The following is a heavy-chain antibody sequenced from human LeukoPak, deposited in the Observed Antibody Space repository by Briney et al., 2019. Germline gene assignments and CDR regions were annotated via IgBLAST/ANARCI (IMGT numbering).Heavy chain of an antibody. D-gene: IGHD2-8*01. V-gene: IGHV4-59*08. CDR3: ARHVVYCTNGVCYTSLDY. J-gene: IGHJ4*02. Sequence: PSETLSLTCTVSGGSIGSYYWSWIRQPPGKGLEWIGYIYYSGSTNYNPSLKSRVTISVDTSKNQFSLKLSSVTAADTAVYYCARHVVYCTNGVCYTSLDYWGQGTLVTVSS. CDR1: GGSIGSYY. CDR2: IYYSGST.